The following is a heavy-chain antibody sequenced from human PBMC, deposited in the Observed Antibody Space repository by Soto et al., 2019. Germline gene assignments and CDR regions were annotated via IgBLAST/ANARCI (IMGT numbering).Heavy chain of an antibody. V-gene: IGHV1-58*01. J-gene: IGHJ4*02. CDR2: IVVASGNT. D-gene: IGHD1-26*01. CDR3: ATDIRVGATGFPMDF. CDR1: GFTFTNSA. Sequence: SVKVSCKASGFTFTNSAVQWGRQALGQRLEWVGWIVVASGNTDYAQKFQDRVTITRDMSTRTAYLELRSLTSEDAAIYYCATDIRVGATGFPMDFWGQGTLVTVSS.